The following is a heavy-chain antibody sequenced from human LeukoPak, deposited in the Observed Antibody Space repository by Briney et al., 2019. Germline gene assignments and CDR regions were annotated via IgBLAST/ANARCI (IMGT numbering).Heavy chain of an antibody. D-gene: IGHD6-13*01. Sequence: GGSLRLSCAASGFTFDDYAMHWVRHAPGKGLEWVSGISWNSGSIVYADSVKGRFTISRDNAKNSLYLQMNSLRAEDTALYYCAKGYSSSWYLFDYWGREPWSPSPQ. CDR3: AKGYSSSWYLFDY. CDR2: ISWNSGSI. V-gene: IGHV3-9*01. J-gene: IGHJ4*02. CDR1: GFTFDDYA.